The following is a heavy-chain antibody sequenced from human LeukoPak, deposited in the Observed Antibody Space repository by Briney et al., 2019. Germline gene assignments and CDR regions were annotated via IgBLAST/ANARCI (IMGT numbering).Heavy chain of an antibody. V-gene: IGHV4-4*08. Sequence: PSETLSLTCTVSGGSFNLNYWTWIRQAPGRGLEYLWYIYPNGNTNYNPSLKGRLSLSVDTSKNEFSLKLTSVTAADTAVYYCARGRRYGDYVNYFDFWGQGTLVTVSS. CDR1: GGSFNLNY. J-gene: IGHJ4*02. CDR2: IYPNGNT. D-gene: IGHD4-17*01. CDR3: ARGRRYGDYVNYFDF.